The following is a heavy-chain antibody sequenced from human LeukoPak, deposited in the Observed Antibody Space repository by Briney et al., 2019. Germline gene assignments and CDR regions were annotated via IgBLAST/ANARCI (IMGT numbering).Heavy chain of an antibody. V-gene: IGHV4-59*01. CDR3: AREGYCGGDCSPDFDY. CDR2: IYYSGST. CDR1: GGSISSYY. D-gene: IGHD2-21*02. J-gene: IGHJ4*02. Sequence: SENLSLTCTGSGGSISSYYWSWIRQAPGKGLEWIGNIYYSGSTNYNPSLKSRVTISVDTYKNQCSLKLSSVTAADAAVYYCAREGYCGGDCSPDFDYWGQGTLVTVSS.